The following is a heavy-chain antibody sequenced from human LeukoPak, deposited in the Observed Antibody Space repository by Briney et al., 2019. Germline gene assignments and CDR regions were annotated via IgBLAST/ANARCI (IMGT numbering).Heavy chain of an antibody. J-gene: IGHJ1*01. CDR3: ARGRPGYDSSGYEYFQH. CDR2: IVVGSGNT. D-gene: IGHD3-22*01. Sequence: SVKVSCKASGFTFTSSAMQWVRQARGQRLEWIGWIVVGSGNTNYAQKFQERVTITRDMSTSTAYMELSSLRSEDTAVYYCARGRPGYDSSGYEYFQHWGQGTLVTVSS. V-gene: IGHV1-58*02. CDR1: GFTFTSSA.